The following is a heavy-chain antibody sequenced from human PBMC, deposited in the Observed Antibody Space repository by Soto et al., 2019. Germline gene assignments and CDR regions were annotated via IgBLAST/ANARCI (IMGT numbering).Heavy chain of an antibody. V-gene: IGHV1-8*01. CDR1: GYTFTSYD. D-gene: IGHD6-13*01. J-gene: IGHJ6*02. CDR3: ARRGYSSSWYYYYYYGMDV. Sequence: QVQLVQSGAEVKKPGASVKVSCKASGYTFTSYDINWVRQATGQGLEWMGWMNPNSGNTGYAQKFQGRVTMTRNTAISTAYMALSSLRSEDTGVYYCARRGYSSSWYYYYYYGMDVWGQGTTVTVSS. CDR2: MNPNSGNT.